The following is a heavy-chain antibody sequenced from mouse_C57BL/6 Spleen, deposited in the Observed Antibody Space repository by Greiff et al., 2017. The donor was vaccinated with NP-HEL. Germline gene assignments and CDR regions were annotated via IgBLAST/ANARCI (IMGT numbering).Heavy chain of an antibody. CDR3: ARRSPYYGSSYDYYAMDY. CDR2: IYPRSGNT. CDR1: GYTFTSYG. D-gene: IGHD1-1*01. V-gene: IGHV1-81*01. J-gene: IGHJ4*01. Sequence: VQLQQSGAELARPGASVKLSCKASGYTFTSYGISWVKQRTGQGLEWIGEIYPRSGNTYYNEKFKGKATLTADKSSSTAYMELRSLTSEDSAVYFCARRSPYYGSSYDYYAMDYWGQGTSVTVSS.